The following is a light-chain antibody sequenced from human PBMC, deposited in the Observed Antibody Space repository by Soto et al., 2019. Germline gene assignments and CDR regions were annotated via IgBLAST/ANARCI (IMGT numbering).Light chain of an antibody. CDR2: GAS. CDR1: QSVSSRF. V-gene: IGKV3-20*01. J-gene: IGKJ1*01. CDR3: QQYESSRT. Sequence: EIVLTQSPGTLSLSPGERATLSCRASQSVSSRFLAWYQQKPGQAPKVLIYGASTRATGIPDRFSSSGSGTDFTLTISRLEPEDFAVYYCQQYESSRTFGQGTKVEMK.